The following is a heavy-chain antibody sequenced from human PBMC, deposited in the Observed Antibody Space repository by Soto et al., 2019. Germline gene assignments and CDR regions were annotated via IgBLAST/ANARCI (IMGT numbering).Heavy chain of an antibody. D-gene: IGHD6-19*01. CDR2: IIPIFGTA. CDR3: ARYHHPVAGYYFDE. Sequence: AASVKVSCKASGGTFSSYAISWVRQAPGQGLEWMGGIIPIFGTANYAQKFQGRVTITADESTSTAYMELSSLRSEDTAVYYCARYHHPVAGYYFDEWGQAPLDTVS. J-gene: IGHJ4*02. V-gene: IGHV1-69*13. CDR1: GGTFSSYA.